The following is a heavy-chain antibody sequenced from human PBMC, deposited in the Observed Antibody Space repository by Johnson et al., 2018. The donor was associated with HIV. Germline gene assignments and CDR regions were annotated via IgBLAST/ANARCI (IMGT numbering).Heavy chain of an antibody. J-gene: IGHJ3*02. D-gene: IGHD2-21*02. CDR3: ARDPAYCGGDWCGACDI. V-gene: IGHV3-64*01. CDR1: GFTFSSYA. Sequence: MLLVESGGGVVQPGRSLRLSCAASGFTFSSYALHWVRQAPGKGLEYVSAIRSDGGSTYYANSVKGRFTISRDNAKNSLYLQMNSLRAEDTAVYYCARDPAYCGGDWCGACDIWGQGTVVTVSS. CDR2: IRSDGGST.